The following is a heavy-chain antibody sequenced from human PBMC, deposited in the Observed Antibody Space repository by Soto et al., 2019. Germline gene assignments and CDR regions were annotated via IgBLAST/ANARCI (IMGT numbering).Heavy chain of an antibody. D-gene: IGHD6-25*01. CDR2: ISFDGSNK. J-gene: IGHJ6*02. CDR3: AKDRRPNYCYGMDV. CDR1: GFTFSSYG. Sequence: QVQLVESGGGVVQPGRSLRLSCAASGFTFSSYGMHWVRQAPGKGLERVAVISFDGSNKYYADSVKGRFTISRDNSKNTLYLQMNSLIAEDTAVYYCAKDRRPNYCYGMDVWGLGTTVTVSS. V-gene: IGHV3-30*18.